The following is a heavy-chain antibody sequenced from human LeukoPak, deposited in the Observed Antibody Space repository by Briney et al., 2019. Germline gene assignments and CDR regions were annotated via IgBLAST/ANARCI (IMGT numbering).Heavy chain of an antibody. D-gene: IGHD5-24*01. Sequence: SETLSLNCIVSGGPINTYYWHWIRQPPGKGLEWIGYISYSGSTNYNPSLKSRVTITLDTSKTQFSLRLRSVTAADTAVYYCARSRNDYNSVAFGIWGQGTMVTVSS. CDR3: ARSRNDYNSVAFGI. J-gene: IGHJ3*02. CDR1: GGPINTYY. CDR2: ISYSGST. V-gene: IGHV4-59*01.